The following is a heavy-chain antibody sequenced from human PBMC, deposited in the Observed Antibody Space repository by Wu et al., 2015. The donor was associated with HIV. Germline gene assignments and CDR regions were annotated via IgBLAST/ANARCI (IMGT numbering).Heavy chain of an antibody. CDR1: GYTFTSYG. Sequence: QVQVVQSGAEVKKPGASVKVSCKTSGYTFTSYGISWVRQAPGQGLEWMGWISTYNGDTNYAQKVQGRVTMTTDTSTSTAYMELRSLKSDDTAVYFCARTVSGHDYFDFWGQGIPGHRLL. CDR2: ISTYNGDT. V-gene: IGHV1-18*01. J-gene: IGHJ4*02. CDR3: ARTVSGHDYFDF. D-gene: IGHD3-3*01.